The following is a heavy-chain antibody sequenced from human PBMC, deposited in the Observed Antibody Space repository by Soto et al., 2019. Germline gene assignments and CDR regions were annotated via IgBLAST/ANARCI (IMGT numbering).Heavy chain of an antibody. CDR2: IWHDGNNK. J-gene: IGHJ6*02. V-gene: IGHV3-33*01. Sequence: SLRLSWAAHGFTLSNYGMHWVRQAPGKGLEWVAIIWHDGNNKYYADSVRGRFIISRDNSKNRLYLPMNRLRAEDTAVYYCERDLVGASDSYGLDVWGQGTPVTVSS. CDR3: ERDLVGASDSYGLDV. CDR1: GFTLSNYG. D-gene: IGHD1-26*01.